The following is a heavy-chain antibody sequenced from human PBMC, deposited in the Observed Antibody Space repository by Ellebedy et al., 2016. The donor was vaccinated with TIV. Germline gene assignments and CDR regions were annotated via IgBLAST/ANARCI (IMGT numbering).Heavy chain of an antibody. Sequence: GGSLRLXCKAPGYTFSTYWIGWVRQLPGKGLEWIGVIFPVDSDTRYRPSFQGQVTISVVKSISTAYLQWSSLKPSDTAIYYCARPDHGSGSCYKYLTGVDVWGQGTTVTVSS. CDR3: ARPDHGSGSCYKYLTGVDV. D-gene: IGHD3-10*01. J-gene: IGHJ6*02. V-gene: IGHV5-51*01. CDR2: IFPVDSDT. CDR1: GYTFSTYW.